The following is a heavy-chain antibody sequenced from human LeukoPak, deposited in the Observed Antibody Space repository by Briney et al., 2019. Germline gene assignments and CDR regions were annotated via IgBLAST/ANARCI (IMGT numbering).Heavy chain of an antibody. CDR3: ASITMVRGVTQTSLDY. Sequence: ASVKVSCKASGGTFSSYAISWVRQAPGQGLEWMGRIIPILGIANYAQKFQGRVTITADKSTSTAYMELSSLRSEDTAVYYCASITMVRGVTQTSLDYWGQGTLVTVSS. CDR1: GGTFSSYA. V-gene: IGHV1-69*04. CDR2: IIPILGIA. J-gene: IGHJ4*02. D-gene: IGHD3-10*01.